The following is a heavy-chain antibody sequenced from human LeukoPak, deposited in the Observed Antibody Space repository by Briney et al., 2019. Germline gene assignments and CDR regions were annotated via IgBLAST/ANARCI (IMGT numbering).Heavy chain of an antibody. J-gene: IGHJ3*02. Sequence: GGSLRLSCAASGFTFSDYYMSWIRQAPGKGLEWVSYISSSGSTIYYADSVKGRFTISRDNAKNSLYQQMNSLRAEDTAVYYCARAWYNWNLRAFDIWGQGTMVTVSS. CDR3: ARAWYNWNLRAFDI. D-gene: IGHD1-20*01. CDR1: GFTFSDYY. CDR2: ISSSGSTI. V-gene: IGHV3-11*01.